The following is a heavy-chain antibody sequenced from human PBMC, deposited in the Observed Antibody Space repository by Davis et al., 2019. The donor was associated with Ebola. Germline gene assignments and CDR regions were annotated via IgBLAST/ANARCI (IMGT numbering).Heavy chain of an antibody. CDR2: IFYSGNT. D-gene: IGHD6-6*01. Sequence: MPGGSLRLTCTVSGGSISSSSYYWGWIRQPPGKGLEWIGSIFYSGNTYYNPSLKSRVTMSVDTPKNRFSLRLSSVTAADTAVYYCARRIAARPDCFDPWGQGTLVTVSS. V-gene: IGHV4-39*01. CDR1: GGSISSSSYY. J-gene: IGHJ5*02. CDR3: ARRIAARPDCFDP.